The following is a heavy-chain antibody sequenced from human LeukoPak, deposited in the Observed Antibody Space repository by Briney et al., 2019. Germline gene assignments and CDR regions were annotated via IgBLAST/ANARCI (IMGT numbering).Heavy chain of an antibody. D-gene: IGHD2/OR15-2a*01. CDR3: VREGEGPLSKDFDY. J-gene: IGHJ4*02. Sequence: ASVKVSCKSFGFTFTDYYIHWVRQAPGQGLEWMGYIGPHSTFTSSPQEFQGRVTMTRDTSMTTAYMELTRLTSDDTAVYYCVREGEGPLSKDFDYWGQGTLVTVSS. CDR1: GFTFTDYY. V-gene: IGHV1-2*02. CDR2: IGPHSTFT.